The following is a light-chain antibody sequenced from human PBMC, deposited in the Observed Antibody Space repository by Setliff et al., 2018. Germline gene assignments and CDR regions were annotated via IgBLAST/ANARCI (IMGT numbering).Light chain of an antibody. CDR1: SSNIGARYD. CDR3: QSYDSSLSGYG. CDR2: ANN. Sequence: QSALAQPPSVSGAPGQTVTISCTGSSSNIGARYDVQWYQQLPGTAPKLLIYANNNRPSGVPDRFSGSKSGTSASLAISGLQADDEADYYCQSYDSSLSGYGFGTGTKVTVL. J-gene: IGLJ1*01. V-gene: IGLV1-40*01.